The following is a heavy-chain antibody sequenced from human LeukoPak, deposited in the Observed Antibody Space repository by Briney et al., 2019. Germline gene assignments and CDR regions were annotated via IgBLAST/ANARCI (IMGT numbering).Heavy chain of an antibody. CDR1: GFTFSSYW. Sequence: SGGSLRLPCAASGFTFSSYWMTWVRQAPGKGLEWVANMKQDGSEKYYVDSVKGRFTISRDNAKDSLYLQMNSLRAEDTAVYYCARDAMTTGGAFDFWGQGTMVTVSS. V-gene: IGHV3-7*01. J-gene: IGHJ3*01. CDR3: ARDAMTTGGAFDF. D-gene: IGHD4-17*01. CDR2: MKQDGSEK.